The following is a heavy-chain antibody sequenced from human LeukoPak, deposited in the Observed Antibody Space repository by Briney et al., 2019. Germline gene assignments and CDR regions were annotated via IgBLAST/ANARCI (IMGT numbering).Heavy chain of an antibody. J-gene: IGHJ6*03. CDR1: GFTVSSNY. D-gene: IGHD4-23*01. V-gene: IGHV3-53*01. CDR2: IYSGGST. Sequence: PGGSLRLSCAASGFTVSSNYMSWVRQTPGKGLEWVSVIYSGGSTYYADSVKGRFTISRDNSKNTLYLQMNSLRAEDTAVYYCARVRVRDYYYYYYMDVWGKGTTVTISS. CDR3: ARVRVRDYYYYYYMDV.